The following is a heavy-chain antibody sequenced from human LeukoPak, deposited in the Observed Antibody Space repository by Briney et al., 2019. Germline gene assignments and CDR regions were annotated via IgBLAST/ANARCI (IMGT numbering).Heavy chain of an antibody. CDR1: GFTFSSYS. J-gene: IGHJ5*02. CDR2: ISSSSSYI. Sequence: PEGSLRLSCAASGFTFSSYSMNWVRQAPGKGLEWVSSISSSSSYIYYADSVKGRFTISRDNAKNSLFLQMNSLRAEDTAVYYCARPYYYDSSGYYLWGQGTLVTVSS. V-gene: IGHV3-21*01. CDR3: ARPYYYDSSGYYL. D-gene: IGHD3-22*01.